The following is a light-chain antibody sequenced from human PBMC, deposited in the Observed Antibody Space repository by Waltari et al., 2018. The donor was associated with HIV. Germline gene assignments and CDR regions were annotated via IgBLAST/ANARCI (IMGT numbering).Light chain of an antibody. CDR1: ALAQKY. Sequence: SYELTQPSSVSVSPGQTDRITCSGDALAQKYARWFQQKPGKAPILVIYTDTERPSGIPERFSGSSSGTTVTLTISGAQVEDEADYFCYSAADKNVLFGGGTKLTVL. V-gene: IGLV3-27*01. CDR3: YSAADKNVL. J-gene: IGLJ2*01. CDR2: TDT.